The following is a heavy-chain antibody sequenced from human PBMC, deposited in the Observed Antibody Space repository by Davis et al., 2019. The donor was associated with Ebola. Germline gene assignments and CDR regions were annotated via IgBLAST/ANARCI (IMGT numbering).Heavy chain of an antibody. V-gene: IGHV4-31*03. CDR2: IYYSGST. D-gene: IGHD2-2*01. Sequence: LRLSCTVSGGSISSGGYYWSWIRQHPGKGLEWIGYIYYSGSTYYNPSLKSRVTISVDTSKNQFSLKLSSVTAADTAVYYCARDRGSTGYWYFDLWGRGTLVTVSS. J-gene: IGHJ2*01. CDR3: ARDRGSTGYWYFDL. CDR1: GGSISSGGYY.